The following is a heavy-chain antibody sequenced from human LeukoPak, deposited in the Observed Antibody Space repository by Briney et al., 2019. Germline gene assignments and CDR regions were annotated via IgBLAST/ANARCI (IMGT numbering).Heavy chain of an antibody. CDR2: IYYSGST. V-gene: IGHV4-39*01. D-gene: IGHD1-14*01. CDR3: ARLSPPYQPLEIDY. J-gene: IGHJ4*02. CDR1: GGSISSSSYY. Sequence: PSETLSLTCTVSGGSISSSSYYWGWIRQPPGKGLEWIGSIYYSGSTYYNPSLKSRVTISVDTSKNQFSLKLSSVTAADTAVYYCARLSPPYQPLEIDYWGQGTLVTVSS.